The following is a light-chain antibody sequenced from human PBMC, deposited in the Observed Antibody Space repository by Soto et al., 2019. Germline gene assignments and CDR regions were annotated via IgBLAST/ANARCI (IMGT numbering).Light chain of an antibody. CDR2: GAT. V-gene: IGLV2-14*03. J-gene: IGLJ2*01. CDR1: SDDIGGHYY. CDR3: TSYTARVSYVA. Sequence: QSALPHPASVSGSPGQSITISCTGTSDDIGGHYYVSWYQQHPRKAPKLISYGATNRPSGVSGRFSGYKSGNTAYLTMSGLQAEDEADYYLTSYTARVSYVALGGGTKLTVL.